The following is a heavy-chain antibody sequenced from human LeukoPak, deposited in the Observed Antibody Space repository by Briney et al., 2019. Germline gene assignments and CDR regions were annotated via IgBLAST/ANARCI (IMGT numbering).Heavy chain of an antibody. Sequence: PGGSLRLSCAASGFRFSDYGVHWVRQAPGKGLEWVAVIWYDRGKKFYADSVEGRFTISSDNSKNTLFLQMNSLRDEDTAVYYCAKGDSYKPLYFDNWGQGSLVTVSA. J-gene: IGHJ4*02. D-gene: IGHD2-21*01. CDR2: IWYDRGKK. CDR1: GFRFSDYG. V-gene: IGHV3-33*06. CDR3: AKGDSYKPLYFDN.